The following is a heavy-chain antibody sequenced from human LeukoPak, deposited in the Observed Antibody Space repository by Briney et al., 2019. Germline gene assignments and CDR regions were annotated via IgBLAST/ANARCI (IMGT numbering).Heavy chain of an antibody. CDR2: IYPGDSDT. Sequence: GESLPISCKGSGYRFTTYWIAWVRQMPGKGLEWVGIIYPGDSDTRYSPSFQGQVTISADKSIGTAYLQWSSLEASDTAMYYCARRVESGYSFDFWGQGTLVTVSS. D-gene: IGHD3-3*01. CDR1: GYRFTTYW. J-gene: IGHJ4*02. CDR3: ARRVESGYSFDF. V-gene: IGHV5-51*01.